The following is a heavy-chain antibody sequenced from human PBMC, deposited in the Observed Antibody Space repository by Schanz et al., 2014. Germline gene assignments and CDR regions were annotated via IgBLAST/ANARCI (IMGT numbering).Heavy chain of an antibody. CDR3: ATEGPRGTRHPINYYYAMDN. Sequence: VQLVESGGGVVQLGRPLRLSCATSGLNFDYYGMNWVRQAPGKGLEWISYISFSGNTIYYADSLKGRFTISRDNAKNSVFLQMNRLRAEDTAVYYCATEGPRGTRHPINYYYAMDNWGQGTKVTV. J-gene: IGHJ6*02. CDR2: ISFSGNTI. D-gene: IGHD6-6*01. V-gene: IGHV3-48*01. CDR1: GLNFDYYG.